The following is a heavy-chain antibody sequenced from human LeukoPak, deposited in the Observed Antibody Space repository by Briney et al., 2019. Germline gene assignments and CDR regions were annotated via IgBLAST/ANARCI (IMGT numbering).Heavy chain of an antibody. Sequence: NASETLSLTCTVSGGSISSYYWSWIRQPAGKGLEWIGRIYTSGSNNYNPSLKSRVTMSVDTSKNQFSLKLSSVTAADTAVYYCARALAHYSGSYGFGFYYYMDVWGKGTTVTVSS. V-gene: IGHV4-4*07. CDR3: ARALAHYSGSYGFGFYYYMDV. J-gene: IGHJ6*03. CDR1: GGSISSYY. CDR2: IYTSGSN. D-gene: IGHD1-26*01.